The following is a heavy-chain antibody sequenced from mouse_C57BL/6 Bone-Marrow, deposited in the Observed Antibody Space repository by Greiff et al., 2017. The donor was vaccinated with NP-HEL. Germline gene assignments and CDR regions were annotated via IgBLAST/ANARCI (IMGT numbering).Heavy chain of an antibody. CDR2: INPGSGGT. V-gene: IGHV1-54*01. D-gene: IGHD1-1*01. J-gene: IGHJ2*01. Sequence: QVQLQQSGAELVRPGTSVKVSCKASGYAFTNYLIEWVKQRPGQGLEWIGVINPGSGGTNYNEKFKGKATLTADKSPSTAYMQLSSLTSEDSAVYFCARGGLYYYGGDYWGQGTTLTVSS. CDR1: GYAFTNYL. CDR3: ARGGLYYYGGDY.